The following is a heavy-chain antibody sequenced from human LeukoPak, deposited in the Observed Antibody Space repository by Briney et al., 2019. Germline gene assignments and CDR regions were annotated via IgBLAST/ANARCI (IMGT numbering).Heavy chain of an antibody. CDR2: MYHSGST. V-gene: IGHV4-38-2*02. J-gene: IGHJ4*02. CDR3: ANTYYYDSSGYYR. CDR1: GYSINSAYY. Sequence: SETLSLTCTVSGYSINSAYYWGWIRQPPGKGLEWIGSMYHSGSTYYNPSLKSRVTISVDTSKNQFSLKLSSVTAADTAVYYCANTYYYDSSGYYRWGQGTLVTVSS. D-gene: IGHD3-22*01.